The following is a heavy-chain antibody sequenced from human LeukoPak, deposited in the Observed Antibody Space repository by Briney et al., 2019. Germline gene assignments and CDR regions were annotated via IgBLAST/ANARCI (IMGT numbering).Heavy chain of an antibody. CDR3: ARHRVGIAADY. Sequence: GGSLRLSCAASGFTFSSYEMNWVRQAPGKGLEWVSYISSSGSTIYYADSVKGRFTISRDNAKNPLYLQMNSLRAEDTAVYYCARHRVGIAADYWGQGTLVTVSS. D-gene: IGHD6-13*01. V-gene: IGHV3-48*03. J-gene: IGHJ4*02. CDR2: ISSSGSTI. CDR1: GFTFSSYE.